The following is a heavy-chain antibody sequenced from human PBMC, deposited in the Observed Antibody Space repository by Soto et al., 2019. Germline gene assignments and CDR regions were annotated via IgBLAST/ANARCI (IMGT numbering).Heavy chain of an antibody. J-gene: IGHJ6*02. CDR2: ISGSGDTI. D-gene: IGHD4-4*01. CDR3: ARDRQPSSYIGLDV. V-gene: IGHV3-11*01. Sequence: GGSLRLSCEASGFTFSSHYMIWFRQAPGKGLEWVSHISGSGDTIYYADPVKGRFTTSRDNAKNSLYLQMNSLRAEDTAVYYCARDRQPSSYIGLDVWGQGTTVTVSS. CDR1: GFTFSSHY.